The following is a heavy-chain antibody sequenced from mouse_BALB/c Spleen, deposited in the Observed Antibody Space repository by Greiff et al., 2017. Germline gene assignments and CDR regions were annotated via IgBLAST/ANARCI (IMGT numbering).Heavy chain of an antibody. CDR2: ISYSGST. V-gene: IGHV3-2*02. D-gene: IGHD2-4*01. J-gene: IGHJ3*01. Sequence: EVQLQESGPGLVKPSQSLSLTCTVTGYSITSDYAWNWIRPFPGNKLEWMGYISYSGSTSYNPSLKSRISITRDTSKNQFFLQLNSVTTEDTATYYCAREGGYDYDGAYWGQGTLVTVSA. CDR3: AREGGYDYDGAY. CDR1: GYSITSDYA.